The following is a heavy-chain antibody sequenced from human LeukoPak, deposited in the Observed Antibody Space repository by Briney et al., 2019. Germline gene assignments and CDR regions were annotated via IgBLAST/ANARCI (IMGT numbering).Heavy chain of an antibody. CDR3: ARVRARGPSR. J-gene: IGHJ4*02. D-gene: IGHD6-25*01. CDR1: GGSISSYY. Sequence: PSETLSLTCTLSGGSISSYYWIWSRQPPGKGLEWIGYIYYSGSTNYNPSLKSRVTISVDTSMNQFSLKLSSVTAAVTAVYYCARVRARGPSRWGQVTLVTVSS. V-gene: IGHV4-59*08. CDR2: IYYSGST.